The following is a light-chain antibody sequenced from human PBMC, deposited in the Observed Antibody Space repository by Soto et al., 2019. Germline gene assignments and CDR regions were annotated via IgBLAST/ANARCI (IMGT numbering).Light chain of an antibody. V-gene: IGKV3-20*01. CDR1: QSVNSNY. CDR2: GAS. J-gene: IGKJ4*01. Sequence: EIVLTQSPGTLSLSPGERATLSCRASQSVNSNYLAWYQQKPGQAPRLLIYGASSRATGIPDRFSGGGSGTDFTLTISRLEPEDFAVYYCQQFSSYPLTFGGGTKVDIK. CDR3: QQFSSYPLT.